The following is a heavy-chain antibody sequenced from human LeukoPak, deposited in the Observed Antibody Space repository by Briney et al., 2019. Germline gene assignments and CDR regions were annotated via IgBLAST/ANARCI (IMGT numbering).Heavy chain of an antibody. D-gene: IGHD5-12*01. CDR3: ARLTEGGYNFHY. J-gene: IGHJ4*02. CDR2: IYYSGST. CDR1: GGSISSYY. V-gene: IGHV4-59*12. Sequence: SETLSLTCTVSGGSISSYYWSWIRQPPGKGLEWIGYIYYSGSTNYNPSLKSRVTISVDTSKNQFSLKLNSVTAADTAVYYCARLTEGGYNFHYWGQGILVTVSA.